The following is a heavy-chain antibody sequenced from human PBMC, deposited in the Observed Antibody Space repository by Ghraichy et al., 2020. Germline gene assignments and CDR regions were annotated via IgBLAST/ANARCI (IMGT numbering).Heavy chain of an antibody. D-gene: IGHD7-27*01. J-gene: IGHJ4*02. V-gene: IGHV1-8*02. CDR3: TKNQPLTGDFDD. Sequence: ASVKVSCTASGYTFTTFDINWVRQAAGQGLEWQGWMSPDSGNTGYAQSFQGRLTMTRDTSINTAYMELSGLSSEDTGIYYCTKNQPLTGDFDDWGQGTLVTVSS. CDR2: MSPDSGNT. CDR1: GYTFTTFD.